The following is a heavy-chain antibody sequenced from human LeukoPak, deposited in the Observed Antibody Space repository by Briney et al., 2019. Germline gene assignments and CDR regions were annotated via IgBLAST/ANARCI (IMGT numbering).Heavy chain of an antibody. CDR3: ARAVLRYFDCRFDY. CDR1: GGSFSGYY. D-gene: IGHD3-9*01. V-gene: IGHV4-34*01. J-gene: IGHJ4*02. CDR2: INHSGGT. Sequence: SETLSLTCAVYGGSFSGYYWSWIRQPPGKGLEWIGEINHSGGTNYNPSLKSRVTISVDTSKNQFSLKLSSVTAADTAVYYCARAVLRYFDCRFDYWGQGTLVTVSS.